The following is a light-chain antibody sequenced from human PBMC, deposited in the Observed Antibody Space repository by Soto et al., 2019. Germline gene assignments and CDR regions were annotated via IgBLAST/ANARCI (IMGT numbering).Light chain of an antibody. J-gene: IGKJ3*01. Sequence: IQLTQSPSSLSASVGDRVTISCRDSQGIANFLAWYQQKPGKAPKLLIYGASPLQSGDPSRFSGSVSGTDFTLTISSLQPEDFATYYCQQLNSFPIPFGPGTKVDIK. CDR1: QGIANF. V-gene: IGKV1-9*01. CDR2: GAS. CDR3: QQLNSFPIP.